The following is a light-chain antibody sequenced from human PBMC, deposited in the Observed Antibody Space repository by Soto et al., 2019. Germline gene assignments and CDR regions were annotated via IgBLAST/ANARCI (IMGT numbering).Light chain of an antibody. V-gene: IGLV2-14*01. CDR2: EVV. Sequence: QSALTQPASVSGSPGQSISISCSGTSRDIGAYNYVSWYLQHPGKAPKLMIYEVVNQPSGVSNRFSGSKSGNTASLTISGLQAEDEADYYCCSYADGSIYVFGTGTKATVL. J-gene: IGLJ1*01. CDR1: SRDIGAYNY. CDR3: CSYADGSIYV.